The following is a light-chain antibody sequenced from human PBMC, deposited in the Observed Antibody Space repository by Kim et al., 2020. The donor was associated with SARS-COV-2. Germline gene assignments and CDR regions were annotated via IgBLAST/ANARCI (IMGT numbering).Light chain of an antibody. Sequence: SYELTQPPSASVSPGQTASITCSGDKLGDKYACWYQQKPGQCPVLVIYQDSKRPSGIPERFYGSNSGNTATLTISGTQAMDEDYYYCQAWDSSTSVVFGGGTQLTV. CDR2: QDS. CDR3: QAWDSSTSVV. J-gene: IGLJ2*01. CDR1: KLGDKY. V-gene: IGLV3-1*01.